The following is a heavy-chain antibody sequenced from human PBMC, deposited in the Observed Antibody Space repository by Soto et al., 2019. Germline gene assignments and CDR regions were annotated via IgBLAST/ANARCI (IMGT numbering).Heavy chain of an antibody. CDR1: GYTFTGYY. CDR3: ARHLGGNHYYYGMDV. D-gene: IGHD3-16*01. V-gene: IGHV1-2*02. CDR2: INPSSGGT. J-gene: IGHJ6*02. Sequence: ATVKVSCKASGYTFTGYYMHWVRQAPGQGLEWMGWINPSSGGTNYAQKFQGRVTITADDFTSTAYMELSSLRSEDTAVYYCARHLGGNHYYYGMDVWGQGTTVTVSS.